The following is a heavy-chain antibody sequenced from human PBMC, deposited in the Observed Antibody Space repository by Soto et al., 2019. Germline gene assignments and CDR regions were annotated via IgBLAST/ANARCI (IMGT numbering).Heavy chain of an antibody. D-gene: IGHD5-12*01. CDR1: GYTFTGCY. V-gene: IGHV1-2*02. Sequence: ASVKVSCKASGYTFTGCYIHWVRQAPGQGLEWVGWINPDNGDTNYAQKFQGRVSMTRATSTSTAYMGLSSLRFDDTAVYYCARHSGYYYVFDYWGQGTLVTVSS. CDR2: INPDNGDT. J-gene: IGHJ4*02. CDR3: ARHSGYYYVFDY.